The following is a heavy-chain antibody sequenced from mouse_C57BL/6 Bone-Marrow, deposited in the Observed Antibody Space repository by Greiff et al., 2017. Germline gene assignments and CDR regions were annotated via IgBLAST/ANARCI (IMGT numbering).Heavy chain of an antibody. D-gene: IGHD1-1*01. CDR3: ARGSSGRGFDY. CDR1: GYAFSSYW. CDR2: IYPGDGDT. J-gene: IGHJ2*01. V-gene: IGHV1-80*01. Sequence: QVQLKQSGAELVKPGASVKISCKASGYAFSSYWMNWVKQRPGKGLEWIGQIYPGDGDTNYNGKFKGKATLTADKSSSTAYMQLSSLTSEDSAVYFCARGSSGRGFDYWGQGTTLTVSS.